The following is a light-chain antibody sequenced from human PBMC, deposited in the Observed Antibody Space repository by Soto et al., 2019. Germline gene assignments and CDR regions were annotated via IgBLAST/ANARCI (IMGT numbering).Light chain of an antibody. CDR3: QHYNSYSEA. V-gene: IGKV1-5*03. CDR1: QTMSSW. J-gene: IGKJ1*01. Sequence: DIQMTQSPSTLSGSVGDRVTITCRASQTMSSWLAWYQQKPGKAPKLLIYKASTLKSGVPSRFSGSGSGTEFTLTISSLQPDDFATYYCQHYNSYSEAFGQGTKVDTK. CDR2: KAS.